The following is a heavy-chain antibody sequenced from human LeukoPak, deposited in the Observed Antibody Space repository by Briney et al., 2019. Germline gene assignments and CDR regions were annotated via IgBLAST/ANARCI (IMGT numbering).Heavy chain of an antibody. CDR3: ARDLAFSRLDY. J-gene: IGHJ4*02. D-gene: IGHD2/OR15-2a*01. CDR1: GLTFSSSW. Sequence: GGSLRLSCAVSGLTFSSSWMDWVRQAPGKGLEWVASINPEGSAKYSAGSVKGRFTISRDNAKSSLYLQMDSLRVEDTAFYYCARDLAFSRLDYWGQGVVVTVSS. CDR2: INPEGSAK. V-gene: IGHV3-7*01.